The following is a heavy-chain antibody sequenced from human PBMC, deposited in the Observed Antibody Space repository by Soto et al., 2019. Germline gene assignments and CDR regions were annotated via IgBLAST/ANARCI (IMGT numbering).Heavy chain of an antibody. CDR3: ARVALVIRDSDHFGVDV. Sequence: KPSETLSLTCLVSGFPISSTYSWGWIRQPPGKGLEWIGSISHSGTTSYSPFLTIRVSISVDPSKNQVSLKLTSVTAADTAVYFCARVALVIRDSDHFGVDVWGHGTTVTVSS. J-gene: IGHJ6*02. D-gene: IGHD2-21*01. V-gene: IGHV4-38-2*02. CDR2: ISHSGTT. CDR1: GFPISSTYS.